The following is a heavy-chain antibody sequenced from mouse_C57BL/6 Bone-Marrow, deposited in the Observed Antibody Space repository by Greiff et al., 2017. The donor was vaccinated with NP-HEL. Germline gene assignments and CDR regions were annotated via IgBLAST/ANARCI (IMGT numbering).Heavy chain of an antibody. D-gene: IGHD4-1*01. V-gene: IGHV7-1*01. J-gene: IGHJ1*03. Sequence: EVHLVESGGGLVQSGRSLRLSCATSGFTFSDFYMEWVRQAPGKGLEWIAASRNKANDYTTEYSASVKGRFIVSRDTSQSILYLQMNALRAEDTAMYYWARGAWGWYFDGWGTGTTVTVSS. CDR2: SRNKANDYTT. CDR1: GFTFSDFY. CDR3: ARGAWGWYFDG.